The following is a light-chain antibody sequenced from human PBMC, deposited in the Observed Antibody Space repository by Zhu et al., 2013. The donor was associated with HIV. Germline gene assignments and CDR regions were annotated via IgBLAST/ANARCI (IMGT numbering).Light chain of an antibody. V-gene: IGKV3-20*01. CDR2: GAS. CDR3: QQYVDSAWT. Sequence: DIVLTQSPGTLSLSPGERATLSCRASQSISSSYLAWYQQKPGQAPRLLIYGASNRATGIPDRFSGSGSGTDFTLTISRLEPEDFAVYYCQQYVDSAWTFGQGTKVEIK. CDR1: QSISSSY. J-gene: IGKJ1*01.